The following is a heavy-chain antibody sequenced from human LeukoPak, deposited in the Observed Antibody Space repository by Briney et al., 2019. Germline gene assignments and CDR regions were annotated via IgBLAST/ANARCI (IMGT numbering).Heavy chain of an antibody. D-gene: IGHD4-23*01. Sequence: SETLSLTCAVYGGSFSGYYWSWIRQPPGKGLEWIGEINHSGSTNYNPSLKSRATISVDTSKNQFSLKLSSVTAADTAVYYCARGRWSVDYWGQGTLVTVSS. J-gene: IGHJ4*02. CDR3: ARGRWSVDY. CDR2: INHSGST. V-gene: IGHV4-34*01. CDR1: GGSFSGYY.